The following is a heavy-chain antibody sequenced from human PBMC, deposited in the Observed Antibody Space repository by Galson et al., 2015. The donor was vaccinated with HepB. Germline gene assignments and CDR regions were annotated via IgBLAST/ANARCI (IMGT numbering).Heavy chain of an antibody. Sequence: SLRLSCAASGFTFSSYGMHWVRQAPGKGLEWVALTSHGGSHKYYAGSVKGRFTISRDNSKNTLDLQMNSLRPEDTAVYYCAKVDSSSWLGVGAFDIWGQGTMVTVSS. CDR1: GFTFSSYG. CDR3: AKVDSSSWLGVGAFDI. J-gene: IGHJ3*02. D-gene: IGHD6-13*01. CDR2: TSHGGSHK. V-gene: IGHV3-30*18.